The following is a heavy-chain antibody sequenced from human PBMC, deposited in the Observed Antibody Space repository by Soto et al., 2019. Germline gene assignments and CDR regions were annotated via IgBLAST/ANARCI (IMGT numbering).Heavy chain of an antibody. CDR3: ARDGVDTIDSYYGMDV. V-gene: IGHV3-53*01. Sequence: XGSLRLSCAASGFTVSSNYMSWVRQAPGKGLEWVSVIYSGGSTYYADSVKGRFTISRDNSKNTLYPQMNSLRAEDTAVYYCARDGVDTIDSYYGMDVWGQGTTVTVSS. CDR2: IYSGGST. J-gene: IGHJ6*02. CDR1: GFTVSSNY. D-gene: IGHD5-12*01.